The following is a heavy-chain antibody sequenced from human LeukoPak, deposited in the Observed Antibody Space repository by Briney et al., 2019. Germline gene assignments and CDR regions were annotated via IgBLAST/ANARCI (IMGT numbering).Heavy chain of an antibody. J-gene: IGHJ4*02. CDR3: AKRGELMPAAGMYYFDS. V-gene: IGHV3-23*01. CDR2: IGGGGFST. D-gene: IGHD3-16*01. CDR1: EFTFSSYA. Sequence: GGSLRLSCAASEFTFSSYAMSWVRQAPGKGLEWVSGIGGGGFSTYYADSVRGRFTISRDNSKNTLYLQMNSLRAEDTAVYYCAKRGELMPAAGMYYFDSWGQGTLVTVSS.